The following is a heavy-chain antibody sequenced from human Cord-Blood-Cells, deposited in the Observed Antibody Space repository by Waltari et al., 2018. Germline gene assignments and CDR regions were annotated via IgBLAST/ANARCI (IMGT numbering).Heavy chain of an antibody. V-gene: IGHV4-4*07. CDR1: GGSISSYY. Sequence: QVQLQESGPGLVKPSETLSLTCTVPGGSISSYYWSWIRQAAGKGLEWIGRIYTSGSANYNPSPKSRVTMSVDTSKNQFSLKLSSVTAADTAVYYCARDRLWVDVGNNWFDPWGQGTLVTVSS. D-gene: IGHD1-26*01. J-gene: IGHJ5*02. CDR3: ARDRLWVDVGNNWFDP. CDR2: IYTSGSA.